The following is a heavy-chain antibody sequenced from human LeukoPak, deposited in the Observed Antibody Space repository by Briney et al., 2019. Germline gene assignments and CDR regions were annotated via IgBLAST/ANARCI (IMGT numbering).Heavy chain of an antibody. CDR2: INHSGST. D-gene: IGHD5-12*01. J-gene: IGHJ4*02. CDR3: ARDSGYDVYFDY. V-gene: IGHV4-34*01. Sequence: SETLSLTCAVYGGSFSGYYWSWIRQPPGKGLEWIGVINHSGSTNYNPSLKSRVTISVDTSKNQFSLKLSSVTAADTAVYYCARDSGYDVYFDYWGQGTLVTVSS. CDR1: GGSFSGYY.